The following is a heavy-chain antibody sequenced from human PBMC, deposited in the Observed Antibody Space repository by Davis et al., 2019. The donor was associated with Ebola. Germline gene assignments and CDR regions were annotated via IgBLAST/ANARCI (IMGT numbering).Heavy chain of an antibody. D-gene: IGHD4-17*01. CDR2: IYHSGST. CDR3: ARGGEDYGGWYFDL. V-gene: IGHV4-4*02. J-gene: IGHJ2*01. Sequence: SETLSLTCAVSGGSISSSNWWSWVRQPPGKGLEWIGEIYHSGSTNYNPSLKSRVTISVDKSKNQFSLKLSSVTAADTAVYYCARGGEDYGGWYFDLWGRGTLVTVSS. CDR1: GGSISSSNW.